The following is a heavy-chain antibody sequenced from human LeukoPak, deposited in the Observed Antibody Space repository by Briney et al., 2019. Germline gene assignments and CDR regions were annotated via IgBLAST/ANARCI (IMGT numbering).Heavy chain of an antibody. CDR3: GTADRVHRERYGMDV. CDR2: ISDIGST. D-gene: IGHD3-10*01. J-gene: IGHJ6*02. CDR1: SASDTTYY. V-gene: IGHV4-4*09. Sequence: SESLSLICTVSSASDTTYYWSWVRHPPGKGLEWIGYISDIGSTDYLRSLKSRATISVDTSKNQFSLKVSSVPAADTAVYYCGTADRVHRERYGMDVWGQGTTVTVSS.